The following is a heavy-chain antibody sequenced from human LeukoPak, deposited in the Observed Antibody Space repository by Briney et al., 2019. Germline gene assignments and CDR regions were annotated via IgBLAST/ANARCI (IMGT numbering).Heavy chain of an antibody. CDR2: INPNRGGT. D-gene: IGHD1-26*01. CDR1: GYTFTGYY. CDR3: ARDRVSGSPDYYYYYMDV. Sequence: ASVKVSCKASGYTFTGYYMHWVRQAPGQGLEWMGWINPNRGGTNYAQKFQGRVTMTRDTSISTAYMELSRLRSDDTAVYYCARDRVSGSPDYYYYYMDVWGKGTTVTVSS. V-gene: IGHV1-2*02. J-gene: IGHJ6*03.